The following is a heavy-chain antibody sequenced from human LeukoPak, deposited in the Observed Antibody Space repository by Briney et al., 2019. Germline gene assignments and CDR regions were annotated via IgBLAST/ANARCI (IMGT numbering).Heavy chain of an antibody. CDR3: AAQYSSSYYFDY. CDR2: IYTSEST. V-gene: IGHV4-4*07. D-gene: IGHD6-6*01. Sequence: PLETLSLTCTVSGGSISSYYWSWIRQPAGKGLEWIGRIYTSESTTYNPSLKSRVTMSVDTSKNQFSLKLSSVTAADTAVYYCAAQYSSSYYFDYWGQGTLVTVSS. J-gene: IGHJ4*02. CDR1: GGSISSYY.